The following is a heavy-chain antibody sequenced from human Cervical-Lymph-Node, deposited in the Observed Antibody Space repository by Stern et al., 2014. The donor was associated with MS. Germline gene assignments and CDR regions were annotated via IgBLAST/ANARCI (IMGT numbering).Heavy chain of an antibody. Sequence: VQLEQSGPEVKKPGASVKVSCNASGYTFTSYSISCGRQSPGPGRVWRGWSSAYNGNTIYAQKLQGRVNMTTDTSTSTAYMELRSLRSDDTAVYYCARGLLGSENAFDIWGQGTMVTVSS. J-gene: IGHJ3*02. D-gene: IGHD2-15*01. CDR1: GYTFTSYS. CDR3: ARGLLGSENAFDI. V-gene: IGHV1-18*01. CDR2: SSAYNGNT.